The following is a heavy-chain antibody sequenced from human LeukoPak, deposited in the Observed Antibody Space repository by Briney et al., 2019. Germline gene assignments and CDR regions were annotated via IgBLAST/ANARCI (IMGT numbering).Heavy chain of an antibody. CDR1: GFSFSDYY. D-gene: IGHD2-2*01. Sequence: GGSLRLSCAASGFSFSDYYMSWIRQAPGKGLEWVSAISGSGGSTYYADSVKGRFTISRDNSKNTLYLQMNSLRAEDTAVYYCAKDAPGNVVVPAALFDYWGQGTLVTVSS. CDR2: ISGSGGST. CDR3: AKDAPGNVVVPAALFDY. J-gene: IGHJ4*02. V-gene: IGHV3-23*01.